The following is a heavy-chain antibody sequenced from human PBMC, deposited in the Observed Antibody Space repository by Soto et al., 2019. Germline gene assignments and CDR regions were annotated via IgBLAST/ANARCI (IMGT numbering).Heavy chain of an antibody. CDR1: GGSISSGGYY. V-gene: IGHV4-31*03. CDR2: IYYSGST. J-gene: IGHJ4*02. CDR3: ARGADFLTGYSFEY. Sequence: SETLSLTCTVSGGSISSGGYYWTWIRQHPGKGLEWIGYIYYSGSTYYNPSLKSRVTISIDTSKNQFSLKLSSVTAADTAVYFCARGADFLTGYSFEYWGQGTPVTV. D-gene: IGHD3-9*01.